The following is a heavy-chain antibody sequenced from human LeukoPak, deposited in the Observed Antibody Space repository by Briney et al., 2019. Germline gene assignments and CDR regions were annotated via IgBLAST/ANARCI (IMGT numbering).Heavy chain of an antibody. CDR1: GYTFTGYY. CDR2: INPNSGGT. J-gene: IGHJ3*02. Sequence: ASVKVSCKASGYTFTGYYMHWVRQAPGQGLEWMGWINPNSGGTNYAQKFQGRVTMTRDTSISTAYMELSRLRSDDTAVYYCARAGLYRGSYRMFYVDAFDIWGQGTMVTVSS. D-gene: IGHD1-26*01. V-gene: IGHV1-2*02. CDR3: ARAGLYRGSYRMFYVDAFDI.